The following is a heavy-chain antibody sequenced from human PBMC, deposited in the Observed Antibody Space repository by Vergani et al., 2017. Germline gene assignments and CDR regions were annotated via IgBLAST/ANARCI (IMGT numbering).Heavy chain of an antibody. J-gene: IGHJ4*02. CDR1: GFTFSSYS. D-gene: IGHD6-13*01. CDR3: AKVGSSREAY. CDR2: ISSSSSYI. Sequence: EVQLVESGGGLVKPGGSLRLSCAASGFTFSSYSMNWVRQAPGKGLEWVSSISSSSSYIYYADSVKGRFTISRDNAKNSLYLQMNSLRAEDTAVYYCAKVGSSREAYWGQGTLVTVSS. V-gene: IGHV3-21*04.